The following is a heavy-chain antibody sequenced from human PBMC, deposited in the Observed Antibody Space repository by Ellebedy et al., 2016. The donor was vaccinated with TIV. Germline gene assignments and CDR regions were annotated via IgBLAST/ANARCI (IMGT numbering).Heavy chain of an antibody. CDR1: GGSFSGYY. Sequence: MPSETLSLTCAVYGGSFSGYYWSWIRQPPGKGLEWIGEINHTGSTYYNPSLKSRVTISVDTSKNQFSLKLSSVTAADTAVYYCAREGNSELHFDYWGQGTLVTVSS. V-gene: IGHV4-34*09. CDR3: AREGNSELHFDY. D-gene: IGHD4-23*01. J-gene: IGHJ4*02. CDR2: INHTGST.